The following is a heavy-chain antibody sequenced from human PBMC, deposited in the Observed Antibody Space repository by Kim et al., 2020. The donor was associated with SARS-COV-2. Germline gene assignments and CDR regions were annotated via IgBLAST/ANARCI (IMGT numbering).Heavy chain of an antibody. J-gene: IGHJ5*02. D-gene: IGHD3-9*01. CDR3: ARAGRLRYFDWLPLDFVDP. CDR2: INHSGST. V-gene: IGHV4-34*01. CDR1: GGSFSGYY. Sequence: SETLSLTCAVYGGSFSGYYWSWIRQPPGKGLEWIGEINHSGSTNYNPSLKSRVTISVDTSKNQFSLKLSSVTAADTAVYYCARAGRLRYFDWLPLDFVDPWGQGTLVTVSS.